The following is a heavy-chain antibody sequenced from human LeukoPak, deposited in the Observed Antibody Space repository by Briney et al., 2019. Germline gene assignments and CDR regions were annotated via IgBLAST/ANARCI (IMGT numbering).Heavy chain of an antibody. V-gene: IGHV1-24*01. J-gene: IGHJ4*02. CDR3: ATFWSSGNYYFFDY. Sequence: ASVKVSCKVSGYTLTELSVHWVRQAPGKGLEWIGGFDPEDAETIYAQKFQGRVTMTEDTSTDTAYMELSSLRSEDTAVYYCATFWSSGNYYFFDYWGQGTLVTVSS. D-gene: IGHD3-10*01. CDR2: FDPEDAET. CDR1: GYTLTELS.